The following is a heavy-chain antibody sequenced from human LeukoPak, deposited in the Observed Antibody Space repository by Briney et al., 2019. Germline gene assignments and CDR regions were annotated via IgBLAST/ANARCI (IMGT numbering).Heavy chain of an antibody. J-gene: IGHJ6*02. D-gene: IGHD3-16*01. V-gene: IGHV3-7*02. Sequence: ESGGSLRLSCAASGFTFSSIWMSWVRQAPGKGLEWVANIKHDGSETNYVDSVKGRFTISRDNAKNPLHLQMNSLRVEDTAVYYCAKNGGPHGMDVWGQGTTVTVSS. CDR3: AKNGGPHGMDV. CDR2: IKHDGSET. CDR1: GFTFSSIW.